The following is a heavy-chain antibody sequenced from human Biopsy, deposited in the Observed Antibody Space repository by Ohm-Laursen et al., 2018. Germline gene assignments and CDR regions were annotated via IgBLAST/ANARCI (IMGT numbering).Heavy chain of an antibody. V-gene: IGHV4-59*02. CDR1: EGSVSSFY. D-gene: IGHD3-16*01. CDR2: SYYTGST. CDR3: ARDSRGGHLNTTLITGKNLDS. J-gene: IGHJ4*02. Sequence: SETLSLTCTVSEGSVSSFYWSWVRQPPGRGLEWIGYSYYTGSTNYNPSVKSRVTIPVDTSKNQFALKLNSVTAADAAVYFCARDSRGGHLNTTLITGKNLDSWGQGILVTVSS.